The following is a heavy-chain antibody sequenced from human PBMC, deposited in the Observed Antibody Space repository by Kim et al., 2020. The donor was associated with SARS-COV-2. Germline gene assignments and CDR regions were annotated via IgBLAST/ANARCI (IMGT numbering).Heavy chain of an antibody. CDR2: INHSGST. V-gene: IGHV4-34*01. D-gene: IGHD1-1*01. Sequence: SETLSLTCAVYGGSFSGYYWSWIRQPPGKGLEWIGEINHSGSTNYNPSLKSRATISVDTSKNQFSLKLSSVTAADTAVYYCARVRRYALDYWGQGTLVTVSS. CDR3: ARVRRYALDY. J-gene: IGHJ4*02. CDR1: GGSFSGYY.